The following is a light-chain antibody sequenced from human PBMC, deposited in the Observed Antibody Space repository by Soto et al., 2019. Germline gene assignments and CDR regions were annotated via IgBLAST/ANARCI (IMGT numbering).Light chain of an antibody. CDR1: QSVSSSY. Sequence: EIVLTQSPGTLSLSPGERATLSSRALQSVSSSYLAWYQQKPGQAPRLLIYGASTRATGTPARFSGSGSGTEFTLTISSLQSEDFAVYYCQQYKSWPPITFGQGTRLEIK. CDR2: GAS. J-gene: IGKJ5*01. CDR3: QQYKSWPPIT. V-gene: IGKV3-15*01.